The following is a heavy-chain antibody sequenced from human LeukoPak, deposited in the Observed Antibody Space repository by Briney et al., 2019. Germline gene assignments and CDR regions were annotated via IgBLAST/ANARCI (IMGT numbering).Heavy chain of an antibody. V-gene: IGHV3-64*04. Sequence: GGSLRLSCSASGFIFSSYAMHWVRQAPGKGLEFVSGISSNGGSTYYADSVKARFTMSRDNSENTLYLQMNSLRAEDTAVYYCAKDPRGTLSGYFDYWGQGTLVTVSS. CDR2: ISSNGGST. D-gene: IGHD3-9*01. J-gene: IGHJ4*02. CDR1: GFIFSSYA. CDR3: AKDPRGTLSGYFDY.